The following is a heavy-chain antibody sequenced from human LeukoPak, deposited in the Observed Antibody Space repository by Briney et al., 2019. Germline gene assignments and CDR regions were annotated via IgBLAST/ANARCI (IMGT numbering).Heavy chain of an antibody. CDR1: GFTFSKYW. D-gene: IGHD2-2*01. CDR2: IKEDGSEK. V-gene: IGHV3-7*01. CDR3: AGCISKNCDDAIDI. J-gene: IGHJ3*02. Sequence: GGSLRLSCVASGFTFSKYWMSWVRQAPGKGLEWVANIKEDGSEKFYVDSVKGRSTISRDNAENSLYLQINSLRAEDTAVYYCAGCISKNCDDAIDIWGHGTMVTVSS.